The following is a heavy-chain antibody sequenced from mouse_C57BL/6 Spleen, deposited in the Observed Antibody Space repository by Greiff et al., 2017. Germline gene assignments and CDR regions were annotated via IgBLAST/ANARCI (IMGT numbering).Heavy chain of an antibody. Sequence: VQLQQSGPELVKPGASVKMSCKASGYTFTDYNMHWVKQSHGKSLEWIGYINPNNGGTSYNQKFKGKATLTVNKSSSTAYMELRSLTSEDSAVYYCAKALMTTVVPSFDYWGQGTTLTVSS. J-gene: IGHJ2*01. CDR1: GYTFTDYN. CDR3: AKALMTTVVPSFDY. CDR2: INPNNGGT. D-gene: IGHD1-1*01. V-gene: IGHV1-22*01.